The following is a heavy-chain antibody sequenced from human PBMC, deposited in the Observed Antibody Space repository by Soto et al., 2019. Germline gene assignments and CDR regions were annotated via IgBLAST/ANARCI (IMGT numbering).Heavy chain of an antibody. Sequence: EVQLVESGGGLVQPGGSLRLSCAASGFTFSSYDMHWVRQATGKGLEWVSAIGTAGDTYYPGSVKGRFTISRENAKNSLYLQMSSLRAGDTAVYYCARGGRGYDGYYYYMDVWGKGTTVTVSS. CDR3: ARGGRGYDGYYYYMDV. D-gene: IGHD5-12*01. J-gene: IGHJ6*03. V-gene: IGHV3-13*01. CDR1: GFTFSSYD. CDR2: IGTAGDT.